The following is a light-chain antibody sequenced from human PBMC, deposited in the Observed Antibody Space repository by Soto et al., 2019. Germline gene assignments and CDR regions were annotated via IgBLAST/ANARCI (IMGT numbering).Light chain of an antibody. Sequence: QLVLIQSPSASASLGASVKLTCTLSSGHSSYAIAWHQQQPEKGPRYLMKLDSDGSHTKGDAIPDRFSGSSSGAERYLTISSLQSEDEADYYCQTWGTGIHVVFGGGTKLTVL. V-gene: IGLV4-69*01. CDR2: LDSDGSH. CDR1: SGHSSYA. CDR3: QTWGTGIHVV. J-gene: IGLJ2*01.